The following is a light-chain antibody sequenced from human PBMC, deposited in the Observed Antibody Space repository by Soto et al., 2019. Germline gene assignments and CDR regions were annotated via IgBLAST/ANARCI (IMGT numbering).Light chain of an antibody. Sequence: DIQMTQSPSSLSASVGDRVTITCRASQDIGIYLSWYQQKSGGVPRLLIYTASTLQSGVPSRFSGSRSGTDFTLTISSLQPEDAATYFCQKNGGAPRTFGQGTKVEIK. CDR3: QKNGGAPRT. CDR2: TAS. J-gene: IGKJ1*01. V-gene: IGKV1-27*01. CDR1: QDIGIY.